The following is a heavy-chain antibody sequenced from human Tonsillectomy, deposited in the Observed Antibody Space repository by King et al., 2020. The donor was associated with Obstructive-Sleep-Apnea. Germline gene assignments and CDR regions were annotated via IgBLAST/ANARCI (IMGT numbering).Heavy chain of an antibody. CDR1: GFTFSTYA. D-gene: IGHD4-17*01. V-gene: IGHV3-64*04. CDR3: ARDRLSPADGDFLDY. Sequence: QLVQSGGGLVQPGGSLRLSCSVSGFTFSTYAMHWVRQAPGKGLEYVSGVSTNGGSTRFYADSLKGRFTISRDNAKNSLYLQMNSLRADDTAVYYCARDRLSPADGDFLDYWGQGTLVTVSS. CDR2: VSTNGGSTR. J-gene: IGHJ4*02.